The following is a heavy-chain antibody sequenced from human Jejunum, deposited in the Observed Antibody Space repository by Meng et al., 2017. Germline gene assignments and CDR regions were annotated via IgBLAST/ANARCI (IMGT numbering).Heavy chain of an antibody. D-gene: IGHD5-24*01. CDR1: GYTLNGFY. Sequence: VQMEQSGAEVRKPGASVQVSCRASGYTLNGFYMHWVRQAPGQGLELMGRINTNTGGTNYAQNFKGSITLTRDTSTVYMEVNRLRSDDTAMYYCAGRSYNYDDYFDFWGRGTLVTVSS. J-gene: IGHJ4*02. V-gene: IGHV1-2*06. CDR3: AGRSYNYDDYFDF. CDR2: INTNTGGT.